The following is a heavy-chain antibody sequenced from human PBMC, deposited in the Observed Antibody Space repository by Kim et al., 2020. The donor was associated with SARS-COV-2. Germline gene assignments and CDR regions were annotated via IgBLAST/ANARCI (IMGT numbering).Heavy chain of an antibody. CDR3: ASRNIAVAGGAGFWFDP. Sequence: SETLSLTCTVSGGSISSSSYYWGWIRQPPGKGLEWIGSIYYSGSTYYNPSLKSRVTISVDTSKNQFSLKLSSVTAADTAVYYCASRNIAVAGGAGFWFDPWGQGTLVTVSS. D-gene: IGHD6-19*01. CDR1: GGSISSSSYY. CDR2: IYYSGST. J-gene: IGHJ5*02. V-gene: IGHV4-39*07.